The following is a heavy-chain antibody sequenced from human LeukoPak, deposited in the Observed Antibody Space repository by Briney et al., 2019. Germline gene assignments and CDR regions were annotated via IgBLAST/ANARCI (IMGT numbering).Heavy chain of an antibody. V-gene: IGHV3-23*01. CDR3: AKNIGGLDY. J-gene: IGHJ4*02. CDR2: VIPSGAST. CDR1: GFTFTTYG. D-gene: IGHD3-10*01. Sequence: GGSLRLSCAASGFTFTTYGMNWVRQAPGKGLEWVSGVIPSGASTYYADSVKGRFTISRDNSKNTLYLQMSSLRAEDTAVYYCAKNIGGLDYWGQGTLVTVSS.